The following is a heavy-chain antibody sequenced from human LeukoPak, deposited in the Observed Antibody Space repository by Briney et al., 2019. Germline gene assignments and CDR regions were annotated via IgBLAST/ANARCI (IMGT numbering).Heavy chain of an antibody. V-gene: IGHV1-69*13. Sequence: ASVKVSCKASGGSFSSYAISWVRQAPGQGLEWMGGIIPIFGTANYAQKFQGRVTVTADESTSTAYMELSSLRSEDTAVYYCARGDTPESDYWGQGTLVTVSS. J-gene: IGHJ4*02. CDR2: IIPIFGTA. D-gene: IGHD2-15*01. CDR3: ARGDTPESDY. CDR1: GGSFSSYA.